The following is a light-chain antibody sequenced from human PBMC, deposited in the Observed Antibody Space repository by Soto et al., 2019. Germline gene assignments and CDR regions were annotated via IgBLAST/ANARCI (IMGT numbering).Light chain of an antibody. Sequence: SVLGQPASVSGSPGQSITISCTGINSGVVNYEYVSWYQQFPDKAPKLIIYEGRERPSGVSDRFSGSKSDNAASLTISALQTEDEAEYFCLSYGKVFGTGTKVTVL. CDR1: NSGVVNYEY. CDR3: LSYGKV. CDR2: EGR. J-gene: IGLJ1*01. V-gene: IGLV2-23*01.